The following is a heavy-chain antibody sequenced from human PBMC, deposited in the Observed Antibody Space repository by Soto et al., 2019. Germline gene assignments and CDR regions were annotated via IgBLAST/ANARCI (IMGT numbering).Heavy chain of an antibody. CDR1: GFTFSNAW. D-gene: IGHD1-20*01. V-gene: IGHV3-15*07. Sequence: EVQLVESGGGLVKPGGSLRLSCAASGFTFSNAWMNWVRQAPGKGLEWVGRIKSKTDGGTTDYAAPVKGRFTISRDDSKNTLYLQMNSLKTEDTAVYYCTTSITGTTTHYYYYGMDVWGQGTTVTVSS. J-gene: IGHJ6*02. CDR2: IKSKTDGGTT. CDR3: TTSITGTTTHYYYYGMDV.